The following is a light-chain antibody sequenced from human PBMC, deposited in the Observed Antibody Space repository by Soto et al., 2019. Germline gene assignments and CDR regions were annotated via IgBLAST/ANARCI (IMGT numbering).Light chain of an antibody. CDR1: SSNIGAGYD. Sequence: QSVRTQPPSVSGAPGQRVTISCTGSSSNIGAGYDVHWYQQLPGTAPKLLIYGNSNRPSGVPDRFSGSKSGTSASLAITGLQADDEADYYCQSYDSSVTLRVFGTGTKVTVL. CDR3: QSYDSSVTLRV. CDR2: GNS. J-gene: IGLJ1*01. V-gene: IGLV1-40*01.